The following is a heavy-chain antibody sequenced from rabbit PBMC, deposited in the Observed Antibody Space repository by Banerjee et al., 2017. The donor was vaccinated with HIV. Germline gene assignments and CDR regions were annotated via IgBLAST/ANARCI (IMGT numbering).Heavy chain of an antibody. CDR2: IAGSSSGFT. J-gene: IGHJ3*01. CDR3: ARDTSTSFSSYGMDL. Sequence: QSLEESGGGLVQPEGSLALSCKASGFSFSSSDYICWVRKAPGKGLEWISCIAGSSSGFTYSATWAKGRFTISKTSSTTVTLQVTRLTAADTATYFCARDTSTSFSSYGMDLWGQGTLVTVS. CDR1: GFSFSSSDY. V-gene: IGHV1S40*01. D-gene: IGHD1-1*01.